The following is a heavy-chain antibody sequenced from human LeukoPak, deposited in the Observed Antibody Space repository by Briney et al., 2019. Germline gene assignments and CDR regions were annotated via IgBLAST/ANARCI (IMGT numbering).Heavy chain of an antibody. V-gene: IGHV5-51*01. CDR2: TYPGDSDT. CDR3: ARQGGYGRSPYYYYYYMDV. J-gene: IGHJ6*03. Sequence: GESLKISCKGSGYSFTSYWIGWVRQMPGKGLEWMGITYPGDSDTRYSPSFQGQVTISADKSISTAYLQWSSLKASETAMYYCARQGGYGRSPYYYYYYMDVWGKGTTVTVSS. CDR1: GYSFTSYW. D-gene: IGHD5-12*01.